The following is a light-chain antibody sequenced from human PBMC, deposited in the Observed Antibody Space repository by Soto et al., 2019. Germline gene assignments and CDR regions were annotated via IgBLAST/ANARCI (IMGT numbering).Light chain of an antibody. Sequence: EIVLTQSPGSLSLSPGERATLSCRASQSVSSTYLAWYQQKPGQAPRLVIYASSSRAAGIPDRFSGGGSGTGTDFTLTISSLEPEDFGVYYCQQYGNSPPYSFGQGTKVDIK. CDR2: ASS. J-gene: IGKJ2*03. CDR3: QQYGNSPPYS. V-gene: IGKV3-20*01. CDR1: QSVSSTY.